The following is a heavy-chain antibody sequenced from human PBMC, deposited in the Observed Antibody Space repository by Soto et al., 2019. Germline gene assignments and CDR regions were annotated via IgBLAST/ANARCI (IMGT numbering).Heavy chain of an antibody. D-gene: IGHD6-6*01. CDR1: GGTFSSYT. V-gene: IGHV1-69*04. J-gene: IGHJ4*02. CDR2: IIPILGIA. CDR3: ARDLDEQLAFDY. Sequence: SVKVSSKASGGTFSSYTISWVRQAPGQGLEWMGRIIPILGIANYAQKFQGRVTITADKSTSTAYMELSSLRSEDTAVYYCARDLDEQLAFDYWGQGTLVTVPS.